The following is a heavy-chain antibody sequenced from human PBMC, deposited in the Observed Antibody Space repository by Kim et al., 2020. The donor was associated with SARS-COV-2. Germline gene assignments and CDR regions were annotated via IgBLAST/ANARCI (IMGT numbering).Heavy chain of an antibody. Sequence: GESLKISCKGSGYSFTSYWIGWVRQMPGKGLEWVGIIYPGDSDTRYSPSFQGQVTISADKSISTAYLQWSRLKASDTAMYYSARQMYYDFWSGYLLPDAFDIWGQGTMVTVSS. J-gene: IGHJ3*02. CDR2: IYPGDSDT. D-gene: IGHD3-3*01. CDR1: GYSFTSYW. CDR3: ARQMYYDFWSGYLLPDAFDI. V-gene: IGHV5-51*01.